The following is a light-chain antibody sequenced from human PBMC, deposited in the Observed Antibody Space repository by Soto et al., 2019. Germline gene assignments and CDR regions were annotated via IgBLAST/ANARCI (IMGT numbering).Light chain of an antibody. V-gene: IGKV3-20*01. CDR3: QQYGSSSWT. J-gene: IGKJ1*01. CDR2: DAS. CDR1: QSVSSSY. Sequence: IVLTQSPGTLSLSPGERATLSCRASQSVSSSYLAWYQQKPGQAPRLLIYDASNRATGIPARFSGSGPGTDFTLTISSLEPEDFAVYYCQQYGSSSWTFGQGTKVDI.